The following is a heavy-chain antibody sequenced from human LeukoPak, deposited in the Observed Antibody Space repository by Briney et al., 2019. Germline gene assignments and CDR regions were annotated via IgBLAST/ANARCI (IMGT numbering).Heavy chain of an antibody. Sequence: SETLSLTCAVYGGSFSGYYWSWIRQPPGKGLEWIGEINHSGSTNYNPSLKSRVTISVDTSKNQFSLKLSSVTAADTAVYYCARGRIMITFGGVPSPNFDYWGQGTLVTVSS. CDR3: ARGRIMITFGGVPSPNFDY. CDR2: INHSGST. V-gene: IGHV4-34*01. J-gene: IGHJ4*02. CDR1: GGSFSGYY. D-gene: IGHD3-16*01.